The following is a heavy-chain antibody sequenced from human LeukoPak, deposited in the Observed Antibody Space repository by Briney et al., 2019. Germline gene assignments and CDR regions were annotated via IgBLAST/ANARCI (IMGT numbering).Heavy chain of an antibody. D-gene: IGHD4-17*01. CDR2: IYYSGST. CDR1: GGSISSYH. Sequence: SETLSLTCTVSGGSISSYHWSWIRQPPGKRLEWIGYIYYSGSTNYNPSLKSRVTISVDTSKNQFSLKLSSVTAADTAVYYCARSDGDYIQYFDYWGQGTLVTVSS. CDR3: ARSDGDYIQYFDY. V-gene: IGHV4-59*01. J-gene: IGHJ4*02.